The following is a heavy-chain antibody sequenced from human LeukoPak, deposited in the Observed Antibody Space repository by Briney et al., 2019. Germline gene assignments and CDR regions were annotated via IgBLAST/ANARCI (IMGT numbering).Heavy chain of an antibody. CDR2: IYYSGST. J-gene: IGHJ3*02. CDR3: ARERPGYSYGYGDDAFDI. D-gene: IGHD5-18*01. CDR1: GGSISSGGYS. Sequence: PSETLSLTCTVSGGSISSGGYSWSWIRQHPGKGLEWIGYIYYSGSTYYNPSLKSRVTISVDTSKNQFSLKLSSVTAADTAVYYCARERPGYSYGYGDDAFDIWGQGTMVTVSS. V-gene: IGHV4-31*03.